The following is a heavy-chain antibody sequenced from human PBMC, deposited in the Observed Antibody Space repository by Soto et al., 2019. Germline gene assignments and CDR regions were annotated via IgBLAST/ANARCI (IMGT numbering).Heavy chain of an antibody. CDR2: IYSGGST. V-gene: IGHV3-66*01. D-gene: IGHD1-26*01. Sequence: EVQLVESGGGLVQPGGSLRLSCEASGFTVSSNYMSWVRQAPGKGLEWVSVIYSGGSTYYADSVKGRFTISRDNSKNTLYLQMNSLRAEDTAVYYCARDRSGSHVIGWFDPWGQGILVTVSS. CDR1: GFTVSSNY. CDR3: ARDRSGSHVIGWFDP. J-gene: IGHJ5*02.